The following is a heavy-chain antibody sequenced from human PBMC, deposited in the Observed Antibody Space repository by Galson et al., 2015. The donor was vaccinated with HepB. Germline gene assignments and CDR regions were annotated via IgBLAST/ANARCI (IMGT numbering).Heavy chain of an antibody. D-gene: IGHD3-22*01. CDR3: AREGGPFYYYDSSGPPYYFDC. J-gene: IGHJ4*02. CDR2: ISSSSSYI. Sequence: SLRLSCAASGFTFSSYSMNWVRQAPGKGLEWVSSISSSSSYIYYADSVKGRFTISRDNAKNSLYLQMNSLRAEDTAVYYCAREGGPFYYYDSSGPPYYFDCWGQGTLVTVSS. V-gene: IGHV3-21*01. CDR1: GFTFSSYS.